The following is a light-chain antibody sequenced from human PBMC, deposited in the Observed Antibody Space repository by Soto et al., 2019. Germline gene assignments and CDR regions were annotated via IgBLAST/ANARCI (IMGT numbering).Light chain of an antibody. V-gene: IGLV1-47*01. CDR1: NSNMGRNY. J-gene: IGLJ2*01. CDR3: AVWDSSLNGVA. Sequence: QSVLTQTPSASGTPEQRVTISCSGSNSNMGRNYVYWYQQVPGTAPKLLMYRNDVRPSGVPDRITGSKSGTSASLAISGLRSEDEADYYCAVWDSSLNGVAFGGGTKLTVL. CDR2: RND.